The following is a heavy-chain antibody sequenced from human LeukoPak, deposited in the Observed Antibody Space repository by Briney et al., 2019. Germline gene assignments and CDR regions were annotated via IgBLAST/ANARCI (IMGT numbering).Heavy chain of an antibody. CDR3: AKDVGLFSGWHY. J-gene: IGHJ4*02. D-gene: IGHD6-19*01. V-gene: IGHV3-23*01. CDR1: GFTFSSYA. Sequence: GGSLRLSCAASGFTFSSYAMSWVRQAPGKGLELVSAISGSGGSTYYADSVKGRFTISRDNSKNTLYLQMNSLRAEDTAVYYCAKDVGLFSGWHYWGQGTLVTVSS. CDR2: ISGSGGST.